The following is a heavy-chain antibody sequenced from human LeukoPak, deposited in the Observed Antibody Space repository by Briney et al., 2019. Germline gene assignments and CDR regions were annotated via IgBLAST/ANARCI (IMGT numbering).Heavy chain of an antibody. V-gene: IGHV3-30*04. D-gene: IGHD1-26*01. Sequence: GGSLRLSCAASGFTFSSYAMHWVRQAPGKGLEWVALILYDGSNKYYADSVKGRFTISRDNSKNTLYLQMNSLRAEDTAVYYCAKDRVGAMLYFDYWGQGTLVTVSS. CDR2: ILYDGSNK. CDR3: AKDRVGAMLYFDY. CDR1: GFTFSSYA. J-gene: IGHJ4*02.